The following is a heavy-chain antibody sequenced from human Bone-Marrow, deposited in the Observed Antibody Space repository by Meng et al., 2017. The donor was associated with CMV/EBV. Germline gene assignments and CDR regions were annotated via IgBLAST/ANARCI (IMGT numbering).Heavy chain of an antibody. V-gene: IGHV3-7*01. D-gene: IGHD2-2*01. J-gene: IGHJ6*02. CDR1: GFTFSSYS. CDR2: IKQDGSQK. Sequence: GESLKISCAASGFTFSSYSMNWVRQAPGKGLEWVANIKQDGSQKYYVDSVKGRFTISRDNAKNPLYLQMNSLRAEDTAVYYCARVVPAAMYYYYYGMDVWGQGTTVTVSS. CDR3: ARVVPAAMYYYYYGMDV.